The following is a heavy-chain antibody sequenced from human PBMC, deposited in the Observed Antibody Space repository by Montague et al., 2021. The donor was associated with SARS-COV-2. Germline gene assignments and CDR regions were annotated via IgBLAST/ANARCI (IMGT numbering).Heavy chain of an antibody. V-gene: IGHV4-34*01. CDR2: INHSGTA. Sequence: SDTVSLTSAVYGGSFSVYYWSWLRQSARSGLEWIAEINHSGTANXNPSLKSRVSISVDTSKNQFTLKLTSVTAAETAMYYCAKEREVVRAARTLVAFDLWGQGTMVTVSS. CDR1: GGSFSVYY. CDR3: AKEREVVRAARTLVAFDL. D-gene: IGHD2-2*01. J-gene: IGHJ3*01.